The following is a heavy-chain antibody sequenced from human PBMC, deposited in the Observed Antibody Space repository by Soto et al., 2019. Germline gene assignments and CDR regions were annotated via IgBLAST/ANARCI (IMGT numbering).Heavy chain of an antibody. Sequence: QVVLLQSGAEVKEPGSSVRVSCKISGSTFNNFAFSWVRQAPGHGPEWMGGIVVMSNTADYSQRFRDRVTITADTSTNTLYMELGSLTFADTAVYYCARAIKRWEDHYYFDYWGQGTQVTVSS. D-gene: IGHD1-26*01. CDR1: GSTFNNFA. V-gene: IGHV1-69*06. CDR2: IVVMSNTA. J-gene: IGHJ4*02. CDR3: ARAIKRWEDHYYFDY.